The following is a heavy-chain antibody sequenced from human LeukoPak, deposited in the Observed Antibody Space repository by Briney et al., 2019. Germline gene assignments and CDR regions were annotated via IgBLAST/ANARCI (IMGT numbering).Heavy chain of an antibody. CDR2: ISSNGGST. CDR3: ARNQRSSSSHFDH. D-gene: IGHD6-6*01. Sequence: GGSLRLSCAASGFTFSSYAMHWVRQAPGKGLEYVSAISSNGGSTYYANSVKGRFTISRDNAKNSLYLQMNSLRGEDTAVYYCARNQRSSSSHFDHWGQGTLVTVSS. J-gene: IGHJ4*02. CDR1: GFTFSSYA. V-gene: IGHV3-64*01.